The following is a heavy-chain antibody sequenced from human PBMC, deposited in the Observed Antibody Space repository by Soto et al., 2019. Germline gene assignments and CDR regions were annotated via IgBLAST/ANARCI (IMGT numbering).Heavy chain of an antibody. V-gene: IGHV3-23*01. CDR2: ISGSGGST. J-gene: IGHJ6*02. CDR3: ANDRDDYVWGSYSGDYYGMDV. CDR1: GFTFSSYA. Sequence: EVQLLESGGGLVQPGGSLRLSCAASGFTFSSYAMSWVRQAPGKGLEWVSAISGSGGSTYYADSVKGRFTISRDNSKNTLYLQKNSLRAEDTAVYYCANDRDDYVWGSYSGDYYGMDVWGQGTTVTVSS. D-gene: IGHD3-16*01.